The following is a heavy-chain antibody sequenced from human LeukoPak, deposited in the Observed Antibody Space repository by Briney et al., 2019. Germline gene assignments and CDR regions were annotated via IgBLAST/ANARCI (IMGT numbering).Heavy chain of an antibody. CDR2: ISGSGGST. Sequence: PGGSLRLSCAASGFTFSGYAMSWVRQAPGKGLEWVSAISGSGGSTYYEDSVKGRFTISRDNSKNTLYLQMNSLRAEDTAVYYCAKDPPIAAAGSYFDYWGQGTLVTVSS. V-gene: IGHV3-23*01. CDR3: AKDPPIAAAGSYFDY. D-gene: IGHD6-13*01. CDR1: GFTFSGYA. J-gene: IGHJ4*02.